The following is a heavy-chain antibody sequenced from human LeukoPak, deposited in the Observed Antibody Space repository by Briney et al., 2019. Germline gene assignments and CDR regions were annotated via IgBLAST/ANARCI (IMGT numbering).Heavy chain of an antibody. CDR1: GYTFTGYY. Sequence: ASVKVSCKASGYTFTGYYMHWVRQAPGQGLEWMGWINPNSGGTNYAQKFQGRVTMTTDTSTSTAYMELRSLRSDDTAVYYCARDSLSIAARLVVPFDYWGQGTLVTVSS. V-gene: IGHV1-2*02. J-gene: IGHJ4*02. CDR2: INPNSGGT. CDR3: ARDSLSIAARLVVPFDY. D-gene: IGHD6-6*01.